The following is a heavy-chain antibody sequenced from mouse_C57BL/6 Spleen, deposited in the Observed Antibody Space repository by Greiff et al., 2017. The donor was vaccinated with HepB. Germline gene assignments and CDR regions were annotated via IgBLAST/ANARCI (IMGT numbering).Heavy chain of an antibody. D-gene: IGHD1-1*01. CDR3: ARRDGSSPWFAY. CDR2: IDPSDSYT. V-gene: IGHV1-50*01. Sequence: QVQLQQPGAELVKPGASVKLSCKASGYTFTSYWMQWVKQRPGQGLEWIGEIDPSDSYTNYNQKFKGKATLTVDTSSSTAYMQLSSLTSEDSAVYYWARRDGSSPWFAYWGQGTLVTVSA. J-gene: IGHJ3*01. CDR1: GYTFTSYW.